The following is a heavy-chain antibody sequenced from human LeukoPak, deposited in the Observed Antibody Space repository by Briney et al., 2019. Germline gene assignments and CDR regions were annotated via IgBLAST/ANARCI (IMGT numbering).Heavy chain of an antibody. V-gene: IGHV1-69*05. CDR1: GGTFSSYA. CDR3: ARDSAVGSGYHSYYFDY. Sequence: ASVKVSCKASGGTFSSYAISWVRQAPGQGIERMGGIIPIFGTANYAQNFQGRVTITTDESTSTAYMQLSSLRSEDTAVYYCARDSAVGSGYHSYYFDYWGQGTLVTVSS. J-gene: IGHJ4*02. CDR2: IIPIFGTA. D-gene: IGHD5-12*01.